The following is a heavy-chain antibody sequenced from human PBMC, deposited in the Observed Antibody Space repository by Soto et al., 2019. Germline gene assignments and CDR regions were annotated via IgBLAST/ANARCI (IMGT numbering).Heavy chain of an antibody. D-gene: IGHD1-20*01. V-gene: IGHV3-30*18. J-gene: IGHJ4*02. CDR1: GFIFSSYG. CDR3: AKPSYIRAWQITETPLDY. CDR2: ISYDEGKK. Sequence: GGSLRLSCAASGFIFSSYGMHWVRQAPGKGLEWVAFISYDEGKKYYSDSVKGRFTISRDISKSTLYLQMNSLRAEDTAVYYCAKPSYIRAWQITETPLDYWGQGTLVTVSS.